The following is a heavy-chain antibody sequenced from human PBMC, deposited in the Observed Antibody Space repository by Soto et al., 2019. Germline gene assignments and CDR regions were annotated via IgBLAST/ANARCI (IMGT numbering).Heavy chain of an antibody. CDR2: IIPIYGTA. CDR3: AKDRRADWESYYYYAMDV. J-gene: IGHJ6*02. D-gene: IGHD1-26*01. V-gene: IGHV1-69*01. Sequence: QVQLVQSGAEVRKPGSSVKVSCKASGGVFGSFSITWVRQAPGQGLEWIGGIIPIYGTASYAQNFQGRVTITADAATSTAYVEVSSLGSEDTAVYYCAKDRRADWESYYYYAMDVWGQGTTVIVSS. CDR1: GGVFGSFS.